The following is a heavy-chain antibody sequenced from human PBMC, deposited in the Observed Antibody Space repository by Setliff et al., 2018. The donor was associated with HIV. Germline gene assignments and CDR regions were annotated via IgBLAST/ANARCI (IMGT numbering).Heavy chain of an antibody. CDR2: VFYSGSA. Sequence: PSETLSLTCTVSGGSISTTSYYWAWIRQPPGKGLEWIGSVFYSGSAYYNASLKSRVTISVDGSKNQFSLKLKSVTAADTAVYYCARHKSQPYYFDYWGQGTLVTVSS. V-gene: IGHV4-39*01. J-gene: IGHJ4*02. CDR3: ARHKSQPYYFDY. CDR1: GGSISTTSYY.